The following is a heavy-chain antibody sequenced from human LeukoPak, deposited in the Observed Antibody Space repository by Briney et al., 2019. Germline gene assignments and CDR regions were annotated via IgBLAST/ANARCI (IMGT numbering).Heavy chain of an antibody. D-gene: IGHD4-17*01. CDR3: ARVESQDYGDYTYYFDY. CDR1: GFTFSSYS. J-gene: IGHJ4*02. CDR2: ISSSSSTI. Sequence: GGSLRLSCAASGFTFSSYSMNWVRQAPGKGLEWVSYISSSSSTIYYADSVKGRFTISRDNAKNSLYLQMNSLRAEDTAGYYCARVESQDYGDYTYYFDYWGQGTPVTVSS. V-gene: IGHV3-48*01.